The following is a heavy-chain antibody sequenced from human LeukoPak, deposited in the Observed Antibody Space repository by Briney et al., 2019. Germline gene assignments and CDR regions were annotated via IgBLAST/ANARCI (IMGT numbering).Heavy chain of an antibody. CDR3: VLGRRESYCGGDCAFDY. D-gene: IGHD2-21*02. CDR2: IYYSGST. Sequence: SETPSLTCTVSGGSISSSSYYWGWIRQPPGKGLEWIGSIYYSGSTYYNPSLKSRVTISVDTSKNQFSLKLSSVTAADTAVYYCVLGRRESYCGGDCAFDYWGQGTLVTVSS. V-gene: IGHV4-39*05. CDR1: GGSISSSSYY. J-gene: IGHJ4*02.